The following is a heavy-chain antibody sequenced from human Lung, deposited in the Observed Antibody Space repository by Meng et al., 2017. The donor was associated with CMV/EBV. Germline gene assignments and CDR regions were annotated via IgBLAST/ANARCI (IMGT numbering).Heavy chain of an antibody. D-gene: IGHD2-8*01. Sequence: QVQQVDPGLVMPSSAPSVNVTVSGGSNRSSSYDWAWIRQAPGQGLEWIGNIYSCGLNSYNPSTMSGVTIIAETTKTQFALKLSCVIAADETVFYCGGVWANGESWFDPWGQGTLVTVSS. CDR2: IYSCGLN. CDR3: GGVWANGESWFDP. J-gene: IGHJ5*02. V-gene: IGHV4-39*06. CDR1: GGSNRSSSYD.